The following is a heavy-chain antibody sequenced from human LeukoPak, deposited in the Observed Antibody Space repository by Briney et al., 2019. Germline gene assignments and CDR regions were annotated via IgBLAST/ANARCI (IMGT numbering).Heavy chain of an antibody. CDR1: GFSFSSYG. J-gene: IGHJ4*02. CDR2: ISYDGTNK. D-gene: IGHD2-2*01. CDR3: ARLEYQFDY. Sequence: GGSLRLSCAASGFSFSSYGMHWVRQAPGKGLEWVAVISYDGTNKDYADSVKGRFTISRDNSKNTLFLQMNSLRTEDTAVYYCARLEYQFDYWGQGTLVTVSS. V-gene: IGHV3-30*03.